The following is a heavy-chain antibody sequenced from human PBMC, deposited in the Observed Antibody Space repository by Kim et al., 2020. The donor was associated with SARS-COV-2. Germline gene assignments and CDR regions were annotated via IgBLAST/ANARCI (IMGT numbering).Heavy chain of an antibody. Sequence: SETLSLTFTVSGGSISSSSYYWGWIRQPPGKGLEWIGSIYYSGSTYYNPSLKSRVTISVDTSKNQFSLKLSSVTAADTAVYYCARSGGSSSWGWWFDPWGQGTLVTVSS. J-gene: IGHJ5*02. D-gene: IGHD6-13*01. CDR1: GGSISSSSYY. CDR2: IYYSGST. CDR3: ARSGGSSSWGWWFDP. V-gene: IGHV4-39*01.